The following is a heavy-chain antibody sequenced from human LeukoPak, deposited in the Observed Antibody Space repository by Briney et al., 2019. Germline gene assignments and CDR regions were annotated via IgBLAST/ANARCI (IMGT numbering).Heavy chain of an antibody. J-gene: IGHJ4*02. V-gene: IGHV3-30*04. CDR1: GFTFQDYA. D-gene: IGHD6-19*01. Sequence: PGRSLRLSCAPSGFTFQDYAMHWVRQAPGKGLEWVALISYDGGNIYYGDSVRGRFIISRDNSKNMLYLQMNSLTIEDTAVYYCARDPPFGSGWSQNHFDSWGKGTLVTVSS. CDR2: ISYDGGNI. CDR3: ARDPPFGSGWSQNHFDS.